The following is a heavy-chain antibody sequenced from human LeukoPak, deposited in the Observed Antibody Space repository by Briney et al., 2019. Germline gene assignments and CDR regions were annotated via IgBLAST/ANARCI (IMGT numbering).Heavy chain of an antibody. V-gene: IGHV4-34*01. Sequence: PSETLSLTCAVYGGSFSGYYWSWIRQPPGKGLEWIGEINHSGSTNYNPSLKSRVTISVDTSKNQFSLKLSSVTAADTAVYYCARSPPVGATTTPRDAFDIWGQGTMVTVSS. J-gene: IGHJ3*02. D-gene: IGHD1-26*01. CDR2: INHSGST. CDR3: ARSPPVGATTTPRDAFDI. CDR1: GGSFSGYY.